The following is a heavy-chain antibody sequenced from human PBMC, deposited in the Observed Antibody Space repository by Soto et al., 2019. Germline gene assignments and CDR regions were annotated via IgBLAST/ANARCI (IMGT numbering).Heavy chain of an antibody. J-gene: IGHJ4*02. D-gene: IGHD3-16*01. Sequence: QVQLQQWGAGLLKPSETLSLTCAVYGGSFSGYYWSWIRQPPGKGLEWIGEINHSGSTNYNPSLKSRVTISVDTSKNQFSLKLSSVTAADTAVYYCERFRPLMYYFDYWGQGTLVTVSS. V-gene: IGHV4-34*01. CDR3: ERFRPLMYYFDY. CDR1: GGSFSGYY. CDR2: INHSGST.